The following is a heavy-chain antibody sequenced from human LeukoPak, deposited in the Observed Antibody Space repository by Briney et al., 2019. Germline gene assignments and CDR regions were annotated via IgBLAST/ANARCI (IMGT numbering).Heavy chain of an antibody. CDR2: INHSGST. CDR3: ARLVTVTTGDYFDY. V-gene: IGHV4-34*01. CDR1: GGSFSGYY. D-gene: IGHD4-17*01. Sequence: SETLSLTCAVYGGSFSGYYWSWIRQPPGKGLEWIGEINHSGSTNYNPSLKSRVTISVDTSKNQFSLRLTSLTAADTAVYYCARLVTVTTGDYFDYWGQGNLVTVSS. J-gene: IGHJ4*02.